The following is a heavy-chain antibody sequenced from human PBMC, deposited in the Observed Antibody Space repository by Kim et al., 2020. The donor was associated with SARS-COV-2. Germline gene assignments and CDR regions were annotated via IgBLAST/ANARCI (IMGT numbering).Heavy chain of an antibody. J-gene: IGHJ6*02. Sequence: GGSLRLSCAASGFSFSSYSMHWVRQAPGKGLEWVGVISYDGRKEYYADSVKGRFTISRDDSKNTLYMQMNSLRGEDTAVYYCARDYYDSSTTYYFGMDVWGQGTTVTVSS. V-gene: IGHV3-30*04. D-gene: IGHD3-22*01. CDR2: ISYDGRKE. CDR1: GFSFSSYS. CDR3: ARDYYDSSTTYYFGMDV.